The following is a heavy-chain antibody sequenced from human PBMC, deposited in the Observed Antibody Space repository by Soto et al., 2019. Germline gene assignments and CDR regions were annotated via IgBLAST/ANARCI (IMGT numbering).Heavy chain of an antibody. Sequence: SETLSLTCNVSGDSMTSPPYYWGWIRQPPGKGLEWIGYIYYSGSTNYNPSLKSRVTISVDTSKNQFSLKLSSVTAADTAVYYCARDIGGYDYWGQGTLVTVSS. J-gene: IGHJ4*02. D-gene: IGHD5-12*01. CDR2: IYYSGST. CDR1: GDSMTSPPYY. CDR3: ARDIGGYDY. V-gene: IGHV4-61*01.